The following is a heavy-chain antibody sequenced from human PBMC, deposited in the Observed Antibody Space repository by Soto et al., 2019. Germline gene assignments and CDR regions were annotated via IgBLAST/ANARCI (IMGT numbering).Heavy chain of an antibody. CDR3: ARATKYQPLPGPRFDY. CDR1: GGSFSGYY. J-gene: IGHJ4*02. CDR2: INHSGST. V-gene: IGHV4-34*01. D-gene: IGHD5-12*01. Sequence: PSETLSLTCAVYGGSFSGYYWSWIRQPPGKGLEWIGEINHSGSTNYNPSLKSRVTISVDTSKNQFSLKLSSVTAADTAVYYCARATKYQPLPGPRFDYWGQGTLVTVSS.